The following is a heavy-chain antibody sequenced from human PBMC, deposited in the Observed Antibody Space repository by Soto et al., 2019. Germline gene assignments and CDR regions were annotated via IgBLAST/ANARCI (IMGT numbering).Heavy chain of an antibody. CDR3: ARARHSNSWCGSLGY. V-gene: IGHV3-23*01. CDR2: ISGGGEST. D-gene: IGHD6-13*01. CDR1: GFTSNRYA. Sequence: PGGSLRLSCAVSGFTSNRYAMSWVRQAPGKGLEWVSGISGGGESTYYADSVKGRFTISRDNSKNTLYLQINSLRADDTAVYYCARARHSNSWCGSLGYWGQGTLVTVSS. J-gene: IGHJ4*02.